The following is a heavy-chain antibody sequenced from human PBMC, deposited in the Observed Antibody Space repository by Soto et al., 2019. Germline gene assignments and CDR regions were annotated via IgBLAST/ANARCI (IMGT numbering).Heavy chain of an antibody. D-gene: IGHD3-9*01. Sequence: QITLKESGPTLVKPTQTLTLTCTFSGFSLSTSGVGVGWIRQPPGKALEWLALIYWDDDKRYSPSLKSRLTITKDTSKNQVVLTMTNMDPVDTATYYCAHFHLTGYYSLFDYWGQGTLVTVSS. CDR1: GFSLSTSGVG. J-gene: IGHJ4*02. CDR2: IYWDDDK. V-gene: IGHV2-5*02. CDR3: AHFHLTGYYSLFDY.